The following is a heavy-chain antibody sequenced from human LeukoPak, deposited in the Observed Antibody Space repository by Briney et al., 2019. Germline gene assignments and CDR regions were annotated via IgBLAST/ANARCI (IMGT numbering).Heavy chain of an antibody. Sequence: PSETLSLTCTVSGGSISSGGYSWSWIRQPPGKGLEWIGYIYHSGSTYYNPSLKSRVTISVDRSKDQFSLKLSSVTAADTAVYYCARVTYYYDSSGSPARYFDYWGQGTLVTVSS. CDR2: IYHSGST. V-gene: IGHV4-30-2*01. D-gene: IGHD3-22*01. J-gene: IGHJ4*02. CDR1: GGSISSGGYS. CDR3: ARVTYYYDSSGSPARYFDY.